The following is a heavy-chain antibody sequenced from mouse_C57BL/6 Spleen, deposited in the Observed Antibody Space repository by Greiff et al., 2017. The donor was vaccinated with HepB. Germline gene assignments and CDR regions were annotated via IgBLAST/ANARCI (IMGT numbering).Heavy chain of an antibody. V-gene: IGHV1-80*01. CDR1: GYAFSSYW. CDR2: IYPGDGDT. Sequence: VQLQQSGAELVKPGASVKISCKASGYAFSSYWMNWVKQRPGKGLEWIGQIYPGDGDTNYNGKFKGKATLTADKSSSTAYMQSSSLTSYDSAVYFGARGVNNYFDYWGQGTTLTVSS. CDR3: ARGVNNYFDY. D-gene: IGHD2-2*01. J-gene: IGHJ2*01.